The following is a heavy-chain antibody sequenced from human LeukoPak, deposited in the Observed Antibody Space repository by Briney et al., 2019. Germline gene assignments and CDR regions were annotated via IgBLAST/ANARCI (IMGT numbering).Heavy chain of an antibody. J-gene: IGHJ4*02. CDR1: GYTLTELS. D-gene: IGHD6-19*01. Sequence: ASVKVSCKVSGYTLTELSMHWVRQAPGKGLEWMGGFDPEDGETIYAQKFQGRVTMTEDTSTDTAYMELSSLRSEDTAVYYCATDLLAVAGPTTDYWGQGTLVTVYS. V-gene: IGHV1-24*01. CDR3: ATDLLAVAGPTTDY. CDR2: FDPEDGET.